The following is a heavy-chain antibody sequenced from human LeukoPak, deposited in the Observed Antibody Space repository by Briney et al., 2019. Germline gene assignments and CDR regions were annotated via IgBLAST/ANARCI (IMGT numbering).Heavy chain of an antibody. CDR3: ARVIPAGISDY. CDR2: INHSGST. J-gene: IGHJ4*02. D-gene: IGHD6-13*01. V-gene: IGHV4-34*01. CDR1: GGSISGYY. Sequence: SETLSLTCSVSGGSISGYYWSWIRQPPGKGLEWIGEINHSGSTNYNPSLKSRVTISVDTSKNQFSLKLSSVTAADTAVYYCARVIPAGISDYWGQGTLVTVSS.